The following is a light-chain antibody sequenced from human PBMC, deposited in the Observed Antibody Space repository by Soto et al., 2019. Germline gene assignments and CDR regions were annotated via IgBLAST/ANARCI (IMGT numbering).Light chain of an antibody. CDR2: AAS. Sequence: DIQMTQSPSSLSASIGDRVTITCRASQSVRTHLNWYHQKPGKAPELLIYAASSLQAGVPSRFSGSGSGTYFTLTISSLHPEDFGDYYCQQRYSPPRTFGQGTNLEIK. CDR1: QSVRTH. J-gene: IGKJ2*01. CDR3: QQRYSPPRT. V-gene: IGKV1-39*01.